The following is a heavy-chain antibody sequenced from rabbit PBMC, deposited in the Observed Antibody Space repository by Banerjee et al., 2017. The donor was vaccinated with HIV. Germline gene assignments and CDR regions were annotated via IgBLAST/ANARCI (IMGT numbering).Heavy chain of an antibody. Sequence: QEQLEESGGGLVQPEGSLTLTCTASGFSFNNKYVMCWVRQAPGKRPEWIACIYTASSSSKYYASWAKGRITISKTSSTTVTLQMTSLTAADTATYFCARDLAGVIGWNFGLWGPGTLVTV. V-gene: IGHV1S45*01. CDR3: ARDLAGVIGWNFGL. J-gene: IGHJ4*01. CDR1: GFSFNNKYV. D-gene: IGHD4-1*01. CDR2: IYTASSSSK.